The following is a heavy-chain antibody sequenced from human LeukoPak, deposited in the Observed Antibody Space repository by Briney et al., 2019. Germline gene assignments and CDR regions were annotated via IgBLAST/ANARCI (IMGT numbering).Heavy chain of an antibody. D-gene: IGHD2-21*02. CDR3: ATKKTPLYCGGDCYSGLGWFDP. CDR2: INPKNSGT. J-gene: IGHJ5*02. V-gene: IGHV1-2*02. CDR1: GYTFTGYH. Sequence: GASVKVSCKASGYTFTGYHIHWVRQAPGQGLEWMGWINPKNSGTRFAQKFQGRVTMTRDTSISTAYMELSSLRSDDTAVYYCATKKTPLYCGGDCYSGLGWFDPWGQGTLITVSS.